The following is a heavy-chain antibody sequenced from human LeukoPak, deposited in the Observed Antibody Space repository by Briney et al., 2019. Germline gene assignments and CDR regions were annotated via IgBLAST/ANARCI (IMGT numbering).Heavy chain of an antibody. D-gene: IGHD3-10*01. J-gene: IGHJ6*03. CDR1: GGSISSYY. Sequence: PSETLSLTCTVSGGSISSYYWSWLRQPAGKGLEWIGRIYTSGSTNYNPSLKSRVTMSVDTSKNQFSLKLSSVTAADTAVYYCARAVGSGSFQTYYYYMDVWGNGTTVTISS. CDR3: ARAVGSGSFQTYYYYMDV. V-gene: IGHV4-4*07. CDR2: IYTSGST.